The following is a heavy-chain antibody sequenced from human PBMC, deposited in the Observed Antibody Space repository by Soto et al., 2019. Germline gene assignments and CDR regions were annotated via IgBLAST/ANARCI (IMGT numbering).Heavy chain of an antibody. CDR2: ISPYTGNT. Sequence: QVQLVQSGDEVKKPGASVKVSCKASGYIFVNYGIAWVRQAPGQGLEWMGWISPYTGNTHSATKVQGRLTRTTDTSTSTAYKDLGSLTSDDTAVYYCVRVDNYVTPTPQDVWGQGTTVTVSS. D-gene: IGHD3-16*01. CDR3: VRVDNYVTPTPQDV. V-gene: IGHV1-18*01. J-gene: IGHJ6*02. CDR1: GYIFVNYG.